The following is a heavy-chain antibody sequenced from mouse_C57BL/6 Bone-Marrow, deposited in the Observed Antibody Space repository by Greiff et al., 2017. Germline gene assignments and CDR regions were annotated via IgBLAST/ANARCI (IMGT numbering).Heavy chain of an antibody. D-gene: IGHD1-1*01. CDR3: ARHYYYGSSNWYFEG. CDR2: ISNGGGST. Sequence: EVHLVESGGGLVQPGGSLKLSCAASGFTFSDYYMYWVRQTPEQRLEWVAYISNGGGSTYYPDTVKGRFTISRDNAKNTLYLQMSRLKSEDTAMYYCARHYYYGSSNWYFEGWGTGTTVTVSS. CDR1: GFTFSDYY. V-gene: IGHV5-12*01. J-gene: IGHJ1*03.